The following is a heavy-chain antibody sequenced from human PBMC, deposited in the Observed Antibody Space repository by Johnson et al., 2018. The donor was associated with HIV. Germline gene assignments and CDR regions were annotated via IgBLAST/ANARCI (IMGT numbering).Heavy chain of an antibody. CDR1: GFTVSSYY. CDR2: LFSGGST. J-gene: IGHJ3*02. Sequence: VQLVESGGGVVQPGGSLRLSCAASGFTVSSYYMTWVRQAPGKGLEWVSVLFSGGSTYYADSVKGRFTISRDNSKNTLYLQMNSLRAEDTAVYYCARGGSSSWYGSKYYAFDIWGQGTMVTVYS. CDR3: ARGGSSSWYGSKYYAFDI. D-gene: IGHD6-13*01. V-gene: IGHV3-66*01.